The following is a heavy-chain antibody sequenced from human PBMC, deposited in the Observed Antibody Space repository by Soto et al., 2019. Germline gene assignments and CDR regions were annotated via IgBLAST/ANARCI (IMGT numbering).Heavy chain of an antibody. CDR3: ARDPVDYGSGSPIYYGMDV. D-gene: IGHD3-10*01. Sequence: GASVKVSCKASGYTFTSFYMHWVPQAPGQGLEWMGIINPSGGSTSYAQKFQGRVTMTRDTSTSTVYMELSSLRSEDTAVYYCARDPVDYGSGSPIYYGMDVWGQGTTVTVSS. CDR2: INPSGGST. CDR1: GYTFTSFY. V-gene: IGHV1-46*01. J-gene: IGHJ6*02.